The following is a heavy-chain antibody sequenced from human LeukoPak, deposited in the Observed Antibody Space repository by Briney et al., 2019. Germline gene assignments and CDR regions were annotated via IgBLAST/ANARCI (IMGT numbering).Heavy chain of an antibody. V-gene: IGHV1-24*01. CDR3: ATRDYYYDCSGYYGYFDY. J-gene: IGHJ4*02. D-gene: IGHD3-22*01. CDR2: FDPEDGET. CDR1: GYTLTELS. Sequence: ASVKVSCKVSGYTLTELSMHWVRQAPGKGLEWMGGFDPEDGETIYAQKFQGRVTMTEDTSTDTAYMELSSLRSEDTTVYYCATRDYYYDCSGYYGYFDYWGQGTLVTVSS.